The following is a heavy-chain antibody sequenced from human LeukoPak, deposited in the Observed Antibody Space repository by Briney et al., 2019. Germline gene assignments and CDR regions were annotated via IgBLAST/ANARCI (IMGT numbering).Heavy chain of an antibody. J-gene: IGHJ4*02. CDR2: ISGSGGST. V-gene: IGHV3-23*01. Sequence: PGGSLRLSCAASGFTFSSYAMSWVRQAPGKGLEWVSAISGSGGSTYYADSVKGRFTISRDNSMNTLYLQMNSLRAEDTAVYYCAKVGGYSNYFDYWGQGTLVTVSS. D-gene: IGHD1-26*01. CDR1: GFTFSSYA. CDR3: AKVGGYSNYFDY.